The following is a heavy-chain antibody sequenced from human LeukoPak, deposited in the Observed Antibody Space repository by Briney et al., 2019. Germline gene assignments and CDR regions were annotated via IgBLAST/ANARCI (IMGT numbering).Heavy chain of an antibody. V-gene: IGHV4-34*12. Sequence: SETLSLTCAVYGGSFSGYYWSWIRQPPGKGLEWIGSIFYSGSTYYNPSLKSRVTISVDTSKNQFSLKLSSVTAADTAVYYCARQDPFEGLWYYDSSGYGFDYWGQGTLVTVSS. CDR3: ARQDPFEGLWYYDSSGYGFDY. J-gene: IGHJ4*02. CDR1: GGSFSGYY. CDR2: IFYSGST. D-gene: IGHD3-22*01.